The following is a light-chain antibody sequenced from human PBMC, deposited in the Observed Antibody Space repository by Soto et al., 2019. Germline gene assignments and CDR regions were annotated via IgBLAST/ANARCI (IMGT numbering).Light chain of an antibody. CDR1: QTISSW. CDR2: KAS. CDR3: QHYNSYSEA. V-gene: IGKV1-5*03. J-gene: IGKJ1*01. Sequence: DIQMTQSPSTLSGSVGDRVTITCRASQTISSWLAWYQQKPGKAPKLLIYKASTLKSGVPSRFSGSGSGTDFTLTISSLKPDDFATYYCQHYNSYSEALGQGTKVDIK.